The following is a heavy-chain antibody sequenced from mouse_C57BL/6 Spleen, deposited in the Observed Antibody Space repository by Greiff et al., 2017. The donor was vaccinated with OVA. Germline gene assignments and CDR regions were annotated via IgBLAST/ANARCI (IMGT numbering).Heavy chain of an antibody. D-gene: IGHD4-1*01. Sequence: QVQLKESGAELVKPGASVKLSCKASGYTFTSYWMHWVKQRPGRGLEWIGRIHPNSGGTKYNETFKSKATLTVDKPSSTAYMQRSSLTSEDSAVCYCARHWGGDYFDYWGQGTTLTVSS. V-gene: IGHV1-72*01. J-gene: IGHJ2*01. CDR1: GYTFTSYW. CDR2: IHPNSGGT. CDR3: ARHWGGDYFDY.